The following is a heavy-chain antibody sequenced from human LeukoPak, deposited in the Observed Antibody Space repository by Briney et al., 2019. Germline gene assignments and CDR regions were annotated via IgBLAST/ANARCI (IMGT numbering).Heavy chain of an antibody. CDR1: GFTFSNFW. Sequence: AGGSLRLSCAASGFTFSNFWMHWVRQAPGKGLEWVSVIYSGGSTYYADSVKGRFTISRDNSKNTLYLQMNSLRAEDTAVYYCARDNSYYDSSGYYDYWGQGTLVTVSS. CDR2: IYSGGST. V-gene: IGHV3-53*01. J-gene: IGHJ4*02. CDR3: ARDNSYYDSSGYYDY. D-gene: IGHD3-22*01.